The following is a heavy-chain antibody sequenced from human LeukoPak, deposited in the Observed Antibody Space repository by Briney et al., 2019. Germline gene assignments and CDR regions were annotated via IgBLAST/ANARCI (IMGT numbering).Heavy chain of an antibody. CDR2: IYYSGST. V-gene: IGHV4-39*07. CDR3: ARDQEVREPRVFQH. D-gene: IGHD3-10*01. J-gene: IGHJ1*01. Sequence: SETLSLTCTVSGGSISSSSYYWGWIRQPPGKGLEWIGSIYYSGSTYYNPSLKSRVTISVDTSKNQFSLKLSSVTAADTAVYYCARDQEVREPRVFQHWGQGTLVTVSS. CDR1: GGSISSSSYY.